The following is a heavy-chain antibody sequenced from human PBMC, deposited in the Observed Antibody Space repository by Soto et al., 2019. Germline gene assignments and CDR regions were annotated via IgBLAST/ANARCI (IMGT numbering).Heavy chain of an antibody. CDR3: ARWSAIVGGAEALDI. J-gene: IGHJ3*02. V-gene: IGHV1-18*01. CDR2: LSAYNGDT. Sequence: QVQLVQSGAEVKKPGASVRVSCKTSGYTFINYGITWVRQAPGQGLEWMGWLSAYNGDTSSSEKVQDRFTMTTDTSTNTVYMDLRSPRSDDTAVYYCARWSAIVGGAEALDIWGQGTMVIVSS. CDR1: GYTFINYG. D-gene: IGHD1-26*01.